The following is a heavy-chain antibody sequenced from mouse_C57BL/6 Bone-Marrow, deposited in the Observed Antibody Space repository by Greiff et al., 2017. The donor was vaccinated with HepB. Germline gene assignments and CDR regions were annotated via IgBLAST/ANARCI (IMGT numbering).Heavy chain of an antibody. D-gene: IGHD1-1*01. Sequence: EVQRVESGGGLVKPGGSLKLSCAASGFTFSSYAMSWVRQTPEKRLEWVATISDGGSYTYYPDNVKGRFTISRDNAKNNLYLQMSHLKSEDTAMYYCARERHNYYGSSYDWFAYWGQGTLVTVSA. J-gene: IGHJ3*01. CDR1: GFTFSSYA. CDR2: ISDGGSYT. V-gene: IGHV5-4*01. CDR3: ARERHNYYGSSYDWFAY.